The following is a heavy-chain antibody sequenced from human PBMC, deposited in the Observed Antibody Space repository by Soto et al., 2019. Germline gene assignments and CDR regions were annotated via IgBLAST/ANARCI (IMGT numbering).Heavy chain of an antibody. D-gene: IGHD6-19*01. Sequence: PGGSLRLSCAASGFTFSEYAMHRVRQAPGKGLEWVAVVSHDGRNTHYADSVKGRFTISRDSSKNTVSLEMTSLRAEDTAVYYCAKGGRQWLVTSDFNYWGQGALVTVSS. CDR2: VSHDGRNT. CDR3: AKGGRQWLVTSDFNY. V-gene: IGHV3-30*18. J-gene: IGHJ4*02. CDR1: GFTFSEYA.